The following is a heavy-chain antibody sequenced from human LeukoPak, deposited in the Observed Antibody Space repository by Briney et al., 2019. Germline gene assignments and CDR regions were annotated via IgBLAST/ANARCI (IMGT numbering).Heavy chain of an antibody. CDR2: INHSGST. J-gene: IGHJ6*03. CDR3: ARGVKYTIFGVVTKKPYYYYYMDV. V-gene: IGHV4-34*01. D-gene: IGHD3-3*01. CDR1: GGSFSGYY. Sequence: SETLSLTCAVYGGSFSGYYWSWIRQPPGKGLEWIGEINHSGSTNYNPSLKSRVTISVDTSKNRFSLKLSSVTAADTAVYYCARGVKYTIFGVVTKKPYYYYYMDVWGKGTTVTVSS.